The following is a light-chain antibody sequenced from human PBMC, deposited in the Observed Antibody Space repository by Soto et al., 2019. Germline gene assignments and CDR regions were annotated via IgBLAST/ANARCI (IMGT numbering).Light chain of an antibody. CDR1: SSDVGSYDL. Sequence: QSVLTQPASVSGSPGQSITISCTGTSSDVGSYDLVSWYQKYPDKAPKLIIYEATKRPSGVSNRFSASKSGSTASLTISGLQAEDEADYYCCSHAGSTIYVLFGGGTKLTVL. CDR3: CSHAGSTIYVL. V-gene: IGLV2-23*01. J-gene: IGLJ2*01. CDR2: EAT.